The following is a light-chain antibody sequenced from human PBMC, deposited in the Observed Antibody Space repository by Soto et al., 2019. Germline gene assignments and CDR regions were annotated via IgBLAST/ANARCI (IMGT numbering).Light chain of an antibody. CDR3: QQYNGWPIT. Sequence: LVRTQSPGTLAVSPGGTATLSCRANQSVSSNLAWHQQKPGQAPRLLIYGASTRATGFPARFSGSGSGTEFTLTIRSLQSEDFAVYYCQQYNGWPITFGQGTRLEIK. CDR2: GAS. CDR1: QSVSSN. V-gene: IGKV3-15*01. J-gene: IGKJ5*01.